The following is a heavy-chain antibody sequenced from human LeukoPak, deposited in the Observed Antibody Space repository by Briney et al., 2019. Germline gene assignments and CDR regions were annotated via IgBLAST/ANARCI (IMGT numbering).Heavy chain of an antibody. V-gene: IGHV5-51*01. J-gene: IGHJ5*02. Sequence: NPGESLKFSWKGSGYSFTSYGIGWVRQMPGKGLEWMGIIYPGDSDSRYSPSFQGQVTISADKSISTAYLQWSSLKASDTAMYYCARNQLLWTWFDPWGQGTLVTVSS. CDR2: IYPGDSDS. D-gene: IGHD2-2*01. CDR1: GYSFTSYG. CDR3: ARNQLLWTWFDP.